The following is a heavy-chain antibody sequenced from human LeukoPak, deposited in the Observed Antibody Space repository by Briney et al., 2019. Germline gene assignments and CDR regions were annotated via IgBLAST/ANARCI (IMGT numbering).Heavy chain of an antibody. CDR2: ISSSGSTI. D-gene: IGHD3-22*01. CDR3: ANDGAYYDSSTDAFDI. CDR1: GFTFSDYY. V-gene: IGHV3-11*01. Sequence: GSLRLSCAASGFTFSDYYMSWIRQAPGKGLEWVSYISSSGSTIYYADSVKGRFTISRDNAKNSLYLQMNSLRAEDTAVYYCANDGAYYDSSTDAFDIWGQGTMVTVSS. J-gene: IGHJ3*02.